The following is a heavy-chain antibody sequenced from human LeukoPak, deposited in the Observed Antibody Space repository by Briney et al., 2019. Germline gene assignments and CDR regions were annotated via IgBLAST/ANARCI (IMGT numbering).Heavy chain of an antibody. J-gene: IGHJ4*02. CDR2: ISSSGSTI. Sequence: GGSLRLSCAASGFTLSSYEMNWVRQAPGKGLEWVSYISSSGSTIYYADSVKGRFTVSRDNGKKLVHLQLNSLRAEDTAVYFCARIPHPDYADAQWGQGTLVIVSS. V-gene: IGHV3-48*03. D-gene: IGHD4-17*01. CDR3: ARIPHPDYADAQ. CDR1: GFTLSSYE.